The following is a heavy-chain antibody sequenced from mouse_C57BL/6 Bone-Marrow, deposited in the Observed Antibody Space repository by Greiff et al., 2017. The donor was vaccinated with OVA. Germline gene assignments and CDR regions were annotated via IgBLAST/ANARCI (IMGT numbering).Heavy chain of an antibody. V-gene: IGHV1-82*01. CDR2: LYPGDGDT. Sequence: VQLQQSGPELVKPGASVKISCKASGYAFSSSWMNWVKQRPGKGLEWIGRLYPGDGDTNYNGKFKGKATLTADKSSSTAYMQLSSLTSEDSAVYFCARGYYSNYAMDYWGQGTSVTVSS. D-gene: IGHD2-5*01. CDR3: ARGYYSNYAMDY. J-gene: IGHJ4*01. CDR1: GYAFSSSW.